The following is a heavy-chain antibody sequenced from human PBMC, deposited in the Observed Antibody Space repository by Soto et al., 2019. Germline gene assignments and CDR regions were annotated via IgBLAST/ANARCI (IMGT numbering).Heavy chain of an antibody. J-gene: IGHJ4*02. V-gene: IGHV4-59*08. D-gene: IGHD3-10*01. CDR1: GGSISSYY. CDR3: ARHNYGSGSTYFDY. CDR2: IYYSGST. Sequence: SETMCLTCTVSGGSISSYYWSWIRQPPGKGLEWIGYIYYSGSTNYNPSLKSRVTISVDTSKNQFSLKLNSMTAADTAVYYCARHNYGSGSTYFDYWGQGTLVIVSS.